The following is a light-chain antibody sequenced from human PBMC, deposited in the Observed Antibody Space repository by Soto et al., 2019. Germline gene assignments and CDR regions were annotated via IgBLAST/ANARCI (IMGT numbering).Light chain of an antibody. CDR2: GES. CDR1: QSVDTNY. V-gene: IGKV3-20*01. Sequence: EIVWTQSPGTLSLSPGERATLSCRASQSVDTNYLVWYQQKPGQAPRLVNYGESSSVTGIPDRFSGSGSGTDFTLTISRLELEDFAVYYCQQFVRSLTWTFGRGTKVEIK. J-gene: IGKJ1*01. CDR3: QQFVRSLTWT.